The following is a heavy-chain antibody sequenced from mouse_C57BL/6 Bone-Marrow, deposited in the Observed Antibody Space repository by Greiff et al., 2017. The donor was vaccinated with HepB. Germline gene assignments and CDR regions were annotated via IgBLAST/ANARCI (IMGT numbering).Heavy chain of an antibody. CDR2: IDPETGGT. CDR1: GYTFTDYE. V-gene: IGHV1-15*01. Sequence: VKLMESGAELVRPGASVTLSCKASGYTFTDYEMHWVKQTPVHGLEWIGAIDPETGGTAYNQKFKGKAILTADKSSSTAYMELRSLTSEDSAVYYCTRGPFYKGYWGQGTTLTVSS. CDR3: TRGPFYKGY. J-gene: IGHJ2*01. D-gene: IGHD1-1*01.